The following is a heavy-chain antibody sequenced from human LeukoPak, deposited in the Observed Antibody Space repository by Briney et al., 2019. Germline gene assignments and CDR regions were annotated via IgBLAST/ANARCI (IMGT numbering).Heavy chain of an antibody. Sequence: GASVKVSCKASGYTFTGYYMHWVRQAPGQGLEWMGWINPNSGGTNYAQKFQGWVTMTRDTSISTAYMELSSLRSEDMAVYYCARGTLLRAVAGTLPTYYYYGMDVWGQGTTVTVSS. CDR1: GYTFTGYY. CDR2: INPNSGGT. V-gene: IGHV1-2*04. CDR3: ARGTLLRAVAGTLPTYYYYGMDV. D-gene: IGHD6-19*01. J-gene: IGHJ6*02.